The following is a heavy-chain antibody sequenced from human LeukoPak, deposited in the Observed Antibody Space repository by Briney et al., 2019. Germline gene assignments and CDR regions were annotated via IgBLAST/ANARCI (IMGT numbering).Heavy chain of an antibody. CDR3: AKLTSYSSSWYRWFDH. Sequence: GGSLRLSCAASGFTFSSYGMHWVRQAPGKGLEWVAFIRYDGSNKYYADSVKGRFTISRDNSKNTLYLQMNSLRAEDTAVYYCAKLTSYSSSWYRWFDHWGQGTLVTVSS. D-gene: IGHD6-13*01. J-gene: IGHJ5*02. CDR2: IRYDGSNK. V-gene: IGHV3-30*02. CDR1: GFTFSSYG.